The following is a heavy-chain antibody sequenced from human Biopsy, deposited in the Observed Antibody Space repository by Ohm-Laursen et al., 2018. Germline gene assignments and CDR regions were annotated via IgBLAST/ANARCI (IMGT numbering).Heavy chain of an antibody. CDR2: IYYSVMT. CDR1: GDSVTKYY. Sequence: SDTLSLTCTVSGDSVTKYYWSWIRQPPGKGLEWIGHIYYSVMTNYNPSLQSRVSISVDTSRNQVSLTLNSVTAADTAVYYCTRVRTFGGVIGGYYFDSWGQGILVTVSS. V-gene: IGHV4-59*02. D-gene: IGHD3-16*02. CDR3: TRVRTFGGVIGGYYFDS. J-gene: IGHJ4*02.